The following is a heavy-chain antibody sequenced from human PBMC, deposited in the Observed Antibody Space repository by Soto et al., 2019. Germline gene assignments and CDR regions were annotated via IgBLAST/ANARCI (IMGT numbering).Heavy chain of an antibody. CDR1: GYTFTGYY. Sequence: ASVKVSCKASGYTFTGYYMHWVRQAPGQGLEWMGWINPNSGGTNYAQKFQGWVTMTRDTSISTAYMELSRLRSDDTAVYYCARGIGELSSNWLDPWGQGTLVTVSS. D-gene: IGHD3-16*02. CDR3: ARGIGELSSNWLDP. CDR2: INPNSGGT. J-gene: IGHJ5*02. V-gene: IGHV1-2*04.